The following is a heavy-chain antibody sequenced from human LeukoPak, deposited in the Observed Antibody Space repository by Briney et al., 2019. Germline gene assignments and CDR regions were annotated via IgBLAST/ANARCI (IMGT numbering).Heavy chain of an antibody. CDR1: GFTFSSYG. D-gene: IGHD6-19*01. J-gene: IGHJ4*02. CDR3: AKPAISSRGWYYDY. CDR2: ISGSGGST. V-gene: IGHV3-23*01. Sequence: PGGSLRLSCAASGFTFSSYGMHWVRQAPGKGLEWVSAISGSGGSTYYADSVKGRFTISRDNSKNTLYLQMNSLRAEDTAVYYCAKPAISSRGWYYDYWGQGTLVTVSS.